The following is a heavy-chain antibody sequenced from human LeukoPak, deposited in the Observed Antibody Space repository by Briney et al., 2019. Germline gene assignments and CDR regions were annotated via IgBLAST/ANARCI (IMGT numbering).Heavy chain of an antibody. CDR3: ARRRVAGTEADY. J-gene: IGHJ4*02. CDR2: ISYSGST. Sequence: SETLSLTCTVSGGSLVSTTFYWDLIRQPPGKGLEWIGSISYSGSTYYHPSLKSRVTISVDTSKNQFSLKLSSVTAADTAVYYCARRRVAGTEADYWGQGTLVTVSS. CDR1: GGSLVSTTFY. V-gene: IGHV4-39*01. D-gene: IGHD6-19*01.